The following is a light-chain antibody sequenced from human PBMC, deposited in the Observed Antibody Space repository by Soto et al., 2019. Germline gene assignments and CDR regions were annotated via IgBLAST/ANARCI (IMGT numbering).Light chain of an antibody. CDR2: KAS. V-gene: IGKV1-5*03. CDR3: QKYGRPWT. J-gene: IGKJ1*01. Sequence: DIQMTQSPSTLPASVGDRVTITCRASQSISNCLAWYQQKPGKAPKLLSYKASSLETGVPSRFRDSGSGTEFALTISRPQPDDFATYYCQKYGRPWTFGQGTKVQIK. CDR1: QSISNC.